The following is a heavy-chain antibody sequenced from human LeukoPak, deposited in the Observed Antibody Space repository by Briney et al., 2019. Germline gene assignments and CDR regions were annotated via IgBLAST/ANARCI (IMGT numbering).Heavy chain of an antibody. J-gene: IGHJ4*02. Sequence: PRGSLRPACAASGFTYSDYRMHWIRQAPGKGLEWVSYISSNRSFTNYADPVKGRFTISRDNAKNSLYLQMNSLRAEDTAVYYCSAGTIADARTFCYWSRVVLVTVSS. CDR1: GFTYSDYR. D-gene: IGHD6-13*01. V-gene: IGHV3-11*03. CDR2: ISSNRSFT. CDR3: SAGTIADARTFCY.